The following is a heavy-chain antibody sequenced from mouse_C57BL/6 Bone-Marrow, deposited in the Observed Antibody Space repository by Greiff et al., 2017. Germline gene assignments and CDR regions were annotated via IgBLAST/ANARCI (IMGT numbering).Heavy chain of an antibody. J-gene: IGHJ3*01. CDR2: INPYNGGT. V-gene: IGHV1-19*01. CDR1: GYTFTDYY. D-gene: IGHD5-1-1*01. CDR3: AKIEVYPWFDF. Sequence: VQLQQSGPVLVKPGASVKMSCKASGYTFTDYYMNWVKQSHGKSLEWIGVINPYNGGTSYNQKFKGKATLTVDKSSSTAYMELNSLTSEDSAVYYCAKIEVYPWFDFWGRGTLATVSA.